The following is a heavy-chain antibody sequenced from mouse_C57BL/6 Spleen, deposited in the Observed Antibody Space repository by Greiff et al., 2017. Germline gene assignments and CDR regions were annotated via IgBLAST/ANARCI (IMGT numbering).Heavy chain of an antibody. CDR2: IDPETGGT. D-gene: IGHD1-1*01. Sequence: VQLQESGAELVRPGASVTLSCKASGYTFTDYEMHWVKQTPVHGLEWIGAIDPETGGTAYNQKFKGKAILTADKSSSTAYMELHSLTSEDSAVYYCTRWITTVVAYFDYWGQGTTLTVSS. CDR1: GYTFTDYE. CDR3: TRWITTVVAYFDY. V-gene: IGHV1-15*01. J-gene: IGHJ2*01.